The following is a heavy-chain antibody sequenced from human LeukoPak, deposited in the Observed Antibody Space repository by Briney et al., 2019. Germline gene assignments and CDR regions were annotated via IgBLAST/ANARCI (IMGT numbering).Heavy chain of an antibody. CDR3: APSSPGFDY. CDR1: GGSISSSSYY. J-gene: IGHJ4*02. D-gene: IGHD2-15*01. Sequence: SETLSLTCTVSGGSISSSSYYWGWVRQPPGKGLEWIGSIYYSGSTYYNPSLKSRVTISVDTSKNQFSLKLSSVTVADTAVHYCAPSSPGFDYWGQGTLVTVSS. V-gene: IGHV4-39*01. CDR2: IYYSGST.